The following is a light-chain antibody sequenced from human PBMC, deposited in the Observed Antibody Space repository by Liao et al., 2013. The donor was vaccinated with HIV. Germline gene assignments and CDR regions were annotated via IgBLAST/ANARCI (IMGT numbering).Light chain of an antibody. CDR2: SDL. Sequence: SYVLTQPPSVSVAPGKTATITCEGADIGTKRVHWYLQRPGQAPVLVIYSDLYRPSGIPERFSGSNSGNTATLTISAVEVGDEADYFCQLWESGSDRVVFGGGTKLSVL. J-gene: IGLJ2*01. V-gene: IGLV3-21*01. CDR3: QLWESGSDRVV. CDR1: DIGTKR.